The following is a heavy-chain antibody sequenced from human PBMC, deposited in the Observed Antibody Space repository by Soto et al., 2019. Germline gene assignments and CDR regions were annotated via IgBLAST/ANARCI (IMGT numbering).Heavy chain of an antibody. CDR2: IYWDDDK. CDR1: GFSLSTSGVG. Sequence: QITLKESGPTLVKPTQTLTLTCTFSGFSLSTSGVGVGWIRQPPGKALEWLALIYWDDDKRYSPSLKSRLTITQDTSKNQVVLTMTNMDPVDTATYYCAHSPHRYCISMSCNGWFDPWGQGTLVTVSS. D-gene: IGHD2-2*01. CDR3: AHSPHRYCISMSCNGWFDP. J-gene: IGHJ5*02. V-gene: IGHV2-5*02.